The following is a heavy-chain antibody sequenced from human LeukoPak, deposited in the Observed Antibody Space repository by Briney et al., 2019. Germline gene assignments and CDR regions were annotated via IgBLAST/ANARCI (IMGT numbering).Heavy chain of an antibody. CDR1: GFTFSSYS. CDR2: ISSSSSTI. CDR3: ARVPYYYDSSGYVDYYFDY. J-gene: IGHJ4*02. D-gene: IGHD3-22*01. V-gene: IGHV3-48*01. Sequence: GGSLRLSCAASGFTFSSYSMNWVRQAPGKGLEWVSYISSSSSTIYYADSVKGRFTISRDNAKNSLYLQMNSLRAEDTAVYYCARVPYYYDSSGYVDYYFDYWGQGTLVTVSS.